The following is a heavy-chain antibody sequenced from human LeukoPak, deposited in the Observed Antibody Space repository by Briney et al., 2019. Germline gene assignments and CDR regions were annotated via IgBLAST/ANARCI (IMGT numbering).Heavy chain of an antibody. V-gene: IGHV4-39*07. Sequence: PSETLSLTCTVSGGSISNSSYYWGWIRQPPGKGLEWIGSIYYSGSTYYNPSLKSRVTISVDTSKNQFSLRLSSVTAADTAVYYCAREELSIAARVKHFDYWGQGTLVTVSS. D-gene: IGHD6-6*01. CDR1: GGSISNSSYY. CDR3: AREELSIAARVKHFDY. CDR2: IYYSGST. J-gene: IGHJ4*02.